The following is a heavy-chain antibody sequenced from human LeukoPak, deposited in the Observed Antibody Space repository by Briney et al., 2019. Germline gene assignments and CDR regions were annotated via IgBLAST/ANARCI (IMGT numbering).Heavy chain of an antibody. CDR1: GGSISSSSYY. J-gene: IGHJ4*02. CDR2: IYYSGST. D-gene: IGHD3-3*01. V-gene: IGHV4-39*07. CDR3: ARASGPAFDY. Sequence: PSETLSLTCTVSGGSISSSSYYWGWIRQPPGKGLEWIGSIYYSGSTYYNPSLKSRVTISVDTSKNQFSLKLSSVTAADTAVYYCARASGPAFDYWGQGTLVTVSS.